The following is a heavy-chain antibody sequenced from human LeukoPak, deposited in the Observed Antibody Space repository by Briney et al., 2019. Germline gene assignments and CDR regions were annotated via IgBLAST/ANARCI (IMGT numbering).Heavy chain of an antibody. CDR3: GKEGGA. CDR2: IGGRGGST. V-gene: IGHV3-23*01. J-gene: IGHJ5*02. D-gene: IGHD3-16*01. Sequence: GGSLRLSCAASGFRFSDFTMTWVRQAPGKGPEWVSAIGGRGGSTYYADSLGGRFTISRDNSTDMLYLQMNSLKVEDTATYYCGKEGGAWGQGTKVTVSS. CDR1: GFRFSDFT.